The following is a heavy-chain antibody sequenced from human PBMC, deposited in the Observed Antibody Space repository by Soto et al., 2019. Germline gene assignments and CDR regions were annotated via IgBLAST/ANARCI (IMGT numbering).Heavy chain of an antibody. CDR3: ARRRDGGNSYYFDY. D-gene: IGHD2-21*01. CDR2: ISVYNGNI. CDR1: GYGFRNFG. Sequence: QVQLVQSGADVKQPGASVKVSCKASGYGFRNFGISWARQAPGQGLEWMGWISVYNGNIQYAEKFKGRVTLTTETSTSTAYMELTSLRSDDTAVYYCARRRDGGNSYYFDYWGQGVLVTVSS. V-gene: IGHV1-18*04. J-gene: IGHJ4*02.